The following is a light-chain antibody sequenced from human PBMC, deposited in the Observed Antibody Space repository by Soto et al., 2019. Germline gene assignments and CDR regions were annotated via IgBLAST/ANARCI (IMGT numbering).Light chain of an antibody. J-gene: IGLJ7*01. CDR1: SSNVGSYKL. Sequence: QSALTQPASVSGSPGQSITISCTGTSSNVGSYKLVSWYQQHPGKAPKLMIFEVNKRPSGVSNRFSGSKSGNTASLIISGLQPEDEADYYCSSYAGSSARVVFGGGTQLTVL. CDR2: EVN. CDR3: SSYAGSSARVV. V-gene: IGLV2-23*02.